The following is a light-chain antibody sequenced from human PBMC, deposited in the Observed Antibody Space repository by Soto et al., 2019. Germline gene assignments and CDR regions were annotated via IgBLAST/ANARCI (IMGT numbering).Light chain of an antibody. CDR2: AAS. CDR3: QQASSFPLT. J-gene: IGKJ4*01. Sequence: DIQMTQAPSFVSAFVGDRVTITCRASQGISSWLAGYQQKPGKAPKLLIYAASSLQSGVPSRFSGSESGTDFTLTISSLQPEDSATYYCQQASSFPLTFGGGTKVEIK. V-gene: IGKV1-12*01. CDR1: QGISSW.